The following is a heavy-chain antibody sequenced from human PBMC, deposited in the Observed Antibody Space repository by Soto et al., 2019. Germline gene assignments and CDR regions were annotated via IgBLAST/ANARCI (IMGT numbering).Heavy chain of an antibody. CDR2: IYYSGST. Sequence: SETLSLTCTVSGGSISSYYWSWIRQPPGKGLEWIGYIYYSGSTNYNPSLKSRVTISVDTSKNQFSLKLSSVTAADTAVYYCARVELEIFSYGMDVWGQGTTVTVSS. CDR1: GGSISSYY. CDR3: ARVELEIFSYGMDV. D-gene: IGHD3-9*01. J-gene: IGHJ6*02. V-gene: IGHV4-59*01.